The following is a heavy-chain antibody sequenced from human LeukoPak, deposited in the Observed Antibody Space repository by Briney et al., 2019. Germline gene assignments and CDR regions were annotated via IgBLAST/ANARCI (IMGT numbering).Heavy chain of an antibody. V-gene: IGHV1-46*01. D-gene: IGHD5-18*01. Sequence: ASVKVSCKASGYTFTSYYMHWVRQAPGQGLEWMGIINPSGGSTSYAQKFQGRVTMTRDTSTSTVYIELSSLRSEDTAVYYCARADTAMDPFDYWGQGTLVTVSS. CDR3: ARADTAMDPFDY. CDR2: INPSGGST. CDR1: GYTFTSYY. J-gene: IGHJ4*02.